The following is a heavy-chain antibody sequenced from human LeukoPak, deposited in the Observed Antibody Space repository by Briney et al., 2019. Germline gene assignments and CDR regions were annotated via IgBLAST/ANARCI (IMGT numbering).Heavy chain of an antibody. Sequence: PGGSLRLSCAASGFTFSSYSMNWVRQAPGKGLEWVSYISSSGSPIYYADSVKGRFTISRDNAKNSLYLQMNGLRAEDTAVYYCASRYSGNYYYYMDVWGKGTTVTISS. J-gene: IGHJ6*03. CDR2: ISSSGSPI. V-gene: IGHV3-48*04. CDR3: ASRYSGNYYYYMDV. CDR1: GFTFSSYS. D-gene: IGHD1-26*01.